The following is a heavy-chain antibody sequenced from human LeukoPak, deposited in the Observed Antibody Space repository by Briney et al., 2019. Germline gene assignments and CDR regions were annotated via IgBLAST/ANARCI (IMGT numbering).Heavy chain of an antibody. D-gene: IGHD6-6*01. V-gene: IGHV4-59*01. Sequence: SETLSLTCTVSGGSISIYYWSWIRQPPGKGLEWIGYIYYSGSTNYNPSLKSRVTISVDTSKNQFSLKLSSVTAADTAVYYCARSYSSSLRKTKPNAFDIWGQGTMVTVSS. J-gene: IGHJ3*02. CDR2: IYYSGST. CDR3: ARSYSSSLRKTKPNAFDI. CDR1: GGSISIYY.